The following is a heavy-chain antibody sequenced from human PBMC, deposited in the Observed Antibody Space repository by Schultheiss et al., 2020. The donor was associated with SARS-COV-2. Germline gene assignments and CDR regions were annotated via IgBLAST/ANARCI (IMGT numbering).Heavy chain of an antibody. Sequence: SQTLSLTCTVSGGSISSGSYYWSWIRQPAGKGLEWIGRIYTSGSTNYNPSLKSRVTISVDTSKNQFSLKLSSVTAADTAVYYCARGNWNYSHSYYYYGMDVWGQGTTVTVSS. V-gene: IGHV4-61*02. D-gene: IGHD1-7*01. CDR2: IYTSGST. CDR3: ARGNWNYSHSYYYYGMDV. J-gene: IGHJ6*02. CDR1: GGSISSGSYY.